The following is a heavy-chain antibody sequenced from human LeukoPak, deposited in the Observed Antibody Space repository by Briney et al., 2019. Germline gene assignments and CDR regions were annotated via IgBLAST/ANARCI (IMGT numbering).Heavy chain of an antibody. Sequence: SETLSLTCTVSGGSISSSSYYWGWIRQPPGKGLEWIGSIYYSGSTYYNPSLKSRVTISVDTSKNQFSLKLSSVTAADTAVYYCAGGGYYDSSSFDYWGQGTLVTVSS. CDR1: GGSISSSSYY. J-gene: IGHJ4*02. D-gene: IGHD3-22*01. CDR2: IYYSGST. V-gene: IGHV4-39*07. CDR3: AGGGYYDSSSFDY.